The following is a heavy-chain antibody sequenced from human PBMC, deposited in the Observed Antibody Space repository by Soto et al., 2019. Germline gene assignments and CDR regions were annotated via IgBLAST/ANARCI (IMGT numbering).Heavy chain of an antibody. CDR2: IYYSGST. Sequence: PSETLSLTCNISGYSIVSGYYWSWIRQPPGKGLEWIGYIYYSGSTNYNPSLKSRVTISVDTSKNQFSLKLSSVTAADTAVYYCARTYYYGSGSLYYFDYWGQGTLVTVSS. D-gene: IGHD3-10*01. J-gene: IGHJ4*02. V-gene: IGHV4-59*01. CDR3: ARTYYYGSGSLYYFDY. CDR1: GYSIVSGYY.